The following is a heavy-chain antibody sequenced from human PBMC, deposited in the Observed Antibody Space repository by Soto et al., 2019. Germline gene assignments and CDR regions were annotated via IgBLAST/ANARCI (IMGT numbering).Heavy chain of an antibody. Sequence: SETLSLTCTVSGGSISSSSYYWGWIHQPPGKGLEWIGSIYYSGSTYYNPSLKSRVTISVDTSKNQFSLKLSSVTAADTAVYYCARHAPYSSGWYPFDYWGQGTLVTVSS. CDR3: ARHAPYSSGWYPFDY. V-gene: IGHV4-39*01. CDR2: IYYSGST. J-gene: IGHJ4*02. CDR1: GGSISSSSYY. D-gene: IGHD6-19*01.